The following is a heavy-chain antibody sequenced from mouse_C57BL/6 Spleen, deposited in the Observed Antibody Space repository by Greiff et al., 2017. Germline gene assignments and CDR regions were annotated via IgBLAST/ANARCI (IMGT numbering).Heavy chain of an antibody. CDR2: INYDGSST. V-gene: IGHV5-16*01. Sequence: EVHLVESEGGLVQPGSSLKLSCTASGFTFSDYYMAWVRQVPEQGLEWVANINYDGSSTYYLASLKSLFSISRDNEKNILYLQMRSLKSEDTATYYCAREGLAIFYYAMDYWGQGTSVTVSS. D-gene: IGHD2-4*01. CDR3: AREGLAIFYYAMDY. CDR1: GFTFSDYY. J-gene: IGHJ4*01.